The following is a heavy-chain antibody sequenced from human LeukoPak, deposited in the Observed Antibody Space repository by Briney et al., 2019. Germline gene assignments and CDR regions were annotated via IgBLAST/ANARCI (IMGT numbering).Heavy chain of an antibody. CDR1: GFTFSSYS. Sequence: GGSLRLSCAASGFTFSSYSMNWVRQAPGKGLEWVSVIYSGGATYYADSVKGRFTISRDNFKKTLFLQMNDLRAEDTAVYYCATEVRAVQDLYYWGQGTLVTVSS. CDR2: IYSGGAT. J-gene: IGHJ4*02. CDR3: ATEVRAVQDLYY. D-gene: IGHD3-10*01. V-gene: IGHV3-66*01.